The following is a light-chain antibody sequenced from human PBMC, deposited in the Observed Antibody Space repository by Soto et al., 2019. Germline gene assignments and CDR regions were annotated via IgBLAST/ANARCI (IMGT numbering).Light chain of an antibody. J-gene: IGLJ2*01. Sequence: QSAQTQPPSASGSLGQSVTISCTGTSSDVGGYNYVSWHQQHPGKAPKLMIYEVTKRPSGVPDRFSGSKSGNTASLTVSGLQAEDEADYYCSSFAGGGNPVLFGGGTKLTVL. CDR2: EVT. CDR3: SSFAGGGNPVL. CDR1: SSDVGGYNY. V-gene: IGLV2-8*01.